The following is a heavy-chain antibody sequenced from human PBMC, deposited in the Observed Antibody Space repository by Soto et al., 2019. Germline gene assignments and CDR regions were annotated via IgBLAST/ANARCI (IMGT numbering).Heavy chain of an antibody. V-gene: IGHV4-61*08. CDR3: AGLYYYDSSGYDDAFDI. CDR1: DVPVLSGDDY. J-gene: IGHJ3*02. D-gene: IGHD3-22*01. Sequence: ASVTMSLSCTVSDVPVLSGDDYLGWNRPTPGKGLGWIGYFYYTGSTNYNPSLKSRVTISVDTSKNQFSLKLSSVTAADTAVYYCAGLYYYDSSGYDDAFDIWGQGTMVPVS. CDR2: FYYTGST.